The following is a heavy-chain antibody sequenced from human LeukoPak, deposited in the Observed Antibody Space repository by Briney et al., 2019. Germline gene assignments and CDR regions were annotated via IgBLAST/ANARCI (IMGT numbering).Heavy chain of an antibody. CDR1: GGSISSYY. CDR3: ARVVPTAYYFDY. V-gene: IGHV4-59*01. D-gene: IGHD3-10*01. Sequence: SETLSLTCTVSGGSISSYYWSWIRQPPGKGLEWIGYIYYSGSTNYNPSLKSRVTISVDTPKNQFSLKLSSVTAADTAVYYCARVVPTAYYFDYWGQGTLVTVSS. J-gene: IGHJ4*02. CDR2: IYYSGST.